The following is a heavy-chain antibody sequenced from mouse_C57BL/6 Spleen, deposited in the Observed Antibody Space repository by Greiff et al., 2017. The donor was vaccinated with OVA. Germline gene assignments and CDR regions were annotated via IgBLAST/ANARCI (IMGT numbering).Heavy chain of an antibody. CDR3: ARDGELYYCDY. V-gene: IGHV5-4*01. J-gene: IGHJ2*01. Sequence: EVKLVESGGGLVKPGGSLKLSCAASGFTFSSYAMSWVRQTPEKRLEWVATISDGGSYTYYPDNVKGRFTISRDNAKNNLYLQMSHLKSEDTAMDYWARDGELYYCDYWGQGTTLTVSS. CDR2: ISDGGSYT. CDR1: GFTFSSYA.